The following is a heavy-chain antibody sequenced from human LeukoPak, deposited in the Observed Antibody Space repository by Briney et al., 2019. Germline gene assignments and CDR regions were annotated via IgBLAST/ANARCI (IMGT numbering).Heavy chain of an antibody. D-gene: IGHD1-1*01. Sequence: SETLSLTCSVSGGSISSYYWSWIRQAPGKGLEWIGFAHYSGTTYSNPSLKSRVTISVDTSKNQFSLKLRSVTAADTAVYYCARQNDRSHDYWGQGTLVTVSS. CDR3: ARQNDRSHDY. CDR2: AHYSGTT. V-gene: IGHV4-59*08. J-gene: IGHJ4*02. CDR1: GGSISSYY.